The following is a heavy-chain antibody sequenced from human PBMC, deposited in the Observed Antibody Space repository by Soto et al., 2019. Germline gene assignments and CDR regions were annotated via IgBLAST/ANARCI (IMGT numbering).Heavy chain of an antibody. J-gene: IGHJ4*02. D-gene: IGHD3-16*01. Sequence: SETLSLTCTVSVASVSSSYWSWIRQRPGKGLEWIGYIFHSGTTNYNPSLKIRITVTPDTSKNQFSLHLNSVTPEDTAVYYCAREFPYYESSDSYFDYWGQGALVTVSS. CDR1: VASVSSSY. CDR3: AREFPYYESSDSYFDY. CDR2: IFHSGTT. V-gene: IGHV4-59*02.